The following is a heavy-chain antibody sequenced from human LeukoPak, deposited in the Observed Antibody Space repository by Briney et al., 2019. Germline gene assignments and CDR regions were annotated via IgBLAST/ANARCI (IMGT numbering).Heavy chain of an antibody. V-gene: IGHV3-9*01. CDR3: AKGGPAATDYYYYYYMDV. Sequence: SLRLSCAASGFTFDDYAMHWVRQAPGKGLEWVSGISWNSGSIGYADSVKGRFTISRDNAKNSLYLQMNSLRAEDTALYYCAKGGPAATDYYYYYYMDVWGKGTTVTISS. CDR1: GFTFDDYA. CDR2: ISWNSGSI. D-gene: IGHD2-2*01. J-gene: IGHJ6*03.